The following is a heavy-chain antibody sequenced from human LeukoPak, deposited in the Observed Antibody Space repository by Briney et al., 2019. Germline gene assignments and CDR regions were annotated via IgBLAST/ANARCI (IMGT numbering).Heavy chain of an antibody. CDR3: AKDSYRYCSSTSCYAFDI. CDR2: IRYDGSNK. Sequence: GGSLRLSCAASGFTFSSYSMHWVRQAPGKGLEWVAFIRYDGSNKYYADSVKGRFTISRDNSKDTLYLQMNSLRAEDTAVYYCAKDSYRYCSSTSCYAFDIWGQGTMVTVSS. CDR1: GFTFSSYS. V-gene: IGHV3-30*02. J-gene: IGHJ3*02. D-gene: IGHD2-2*01.